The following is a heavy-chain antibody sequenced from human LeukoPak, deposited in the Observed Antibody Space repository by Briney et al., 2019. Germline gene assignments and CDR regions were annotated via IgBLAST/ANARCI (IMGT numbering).Heavy chain of an antibody. V-gene: IGHV3-21*01. D-gene: IGHD3-22*01. CDR3: ARDPSGGSSWGAYYYDSSGYYLMLDY. CDR1: GFTFSSYS. CDR2: ISSSSYI. Sequence: GGSLRLSCAASGFTFSSYSMNWVRQAPGKGLEWVSSISSSSYIYYADSVKGRFTISRDNAENSLYLQMNSLRAEDTAVYYCARDPSGGSSWGAYYYDSSGYYLMLDYWGQGTLVTVSS. J-gene: IGHJ4*02.